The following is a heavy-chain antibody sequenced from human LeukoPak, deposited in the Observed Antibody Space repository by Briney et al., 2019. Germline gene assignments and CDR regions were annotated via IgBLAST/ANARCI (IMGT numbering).Heavy chain of an antibody. CDR1: GFTFSGYS. J-gene: IGHJ3*02. V-gene: IGHV3-48*01. D-gene: IGHD3-22*01. CDR2: ISSSTTTI. Sequence: GGSLRLSCAVSGFTFSGYSMKWVRQAPGKGREWLSYISSSTTTIHHADSVKGRFTVSRDNAKNSLYLQMDSLRVEDTAVYYCATDREDYDSSGYYLSDAFDIWGQGTMVTVSS. CDR3: ATDREDYDSSGYYLSDAFDI.